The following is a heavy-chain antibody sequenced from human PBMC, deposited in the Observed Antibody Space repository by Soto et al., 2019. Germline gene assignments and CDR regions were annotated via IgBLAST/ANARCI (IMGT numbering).Heavy chain of an antibody. CDR1: GGSISSSSYY. J-gene: IGHJ4*02. CDR2: IYYSGST. D-gene: IGHD3-3*01. Sequence: SETLSLTCTVSGGSISSSSYYWGWIRQPPGKGLEWIGSIYYSGSTYYNPSLKSRVTISVDTSKNQFSLKLSSVTAADTAVYYCARIYDFWSGYVDYWGQGTLVTVSS. V-gene: IGHV4-39*01. CDR3: ARIYDFWSGYVDY.